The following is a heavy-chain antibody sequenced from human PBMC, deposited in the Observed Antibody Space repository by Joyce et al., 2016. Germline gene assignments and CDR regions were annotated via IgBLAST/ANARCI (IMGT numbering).Heavy chain of an antibody. Sequence: QVQLQESGPGLLKPSQTLSLICTVSGGSINNNNYYWSWIRQPAGKGLEWIGRIHGSGSTTCTPSLKSRVTISIDTPKKQISLKVTSVTAADTAVYYCAREAVYKTYYYGMDVWGQGTTVTVSS. V-gene: IGHV4-61*02. CDR2: IHGSGST. J-gene: IGHJ6*02. CDR1: GGSINNNNYY. CDR3: AREAVYKTYYYGMDV. D-gene: IGHD1-14*01.